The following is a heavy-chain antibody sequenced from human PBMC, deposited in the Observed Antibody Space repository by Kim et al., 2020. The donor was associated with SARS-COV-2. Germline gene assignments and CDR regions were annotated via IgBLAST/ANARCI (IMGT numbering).Heavy chain of an antibody. CDR3: AKDRYDILTGYYKSYGMDV. J-gene: IGHJ6*02. V-gene: IGHV3-23*01. D-gene: IGHD3-9*01. Sequence: RFTISRDNSKNTLYLQMNSLRAEDTAVYYCAKDRYDILTGYYKSYGMDVWGQGTTVTVSS.